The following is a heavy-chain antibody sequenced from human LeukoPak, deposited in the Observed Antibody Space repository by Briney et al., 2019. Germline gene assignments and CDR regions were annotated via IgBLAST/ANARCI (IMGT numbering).Heavy chain of an antibody. CDR1: GFTFSDYY. V-gene: IGHV3-11*06. J-gene: IGHJ4*02. CDR3: ARDLSGAADYYFDY. CDR2: ISSSSSYT. D-gene: IGHD6-19*01. Sequence: KPGGSLRLSCAASGFTFSDYYMSWIRQAPGKGLEWVSYISSSSSYTNYADSVKGRFTISRDNAKNSLYLQMNSLRGEDTAVYYCARDLSGAADYYFDYWGQGTLVTVSS.